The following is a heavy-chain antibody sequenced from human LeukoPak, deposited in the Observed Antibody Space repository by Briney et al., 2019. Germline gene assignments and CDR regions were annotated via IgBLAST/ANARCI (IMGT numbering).Heavy chain of an antibody. CDR3: AKPHCSGGSCYSRVDDAFDI. CDR1: GFTFSSYA. V-gene: IGHV3-23*01. CDR2: ISGSGGST. D-gene: IGHD2-15*01. J-gene: IGHJ3*02. Sequence: PGGSLRLSCAASGFTFSSYAMSWVRQAPGKRLEWVSAISGSGGSTYYADSVKGRFTISRDNSKNTLYLQMNSLRAEDTAVYYCAKPHCSGGSCYSRVDDAFDIWGQGTMVTVSS.